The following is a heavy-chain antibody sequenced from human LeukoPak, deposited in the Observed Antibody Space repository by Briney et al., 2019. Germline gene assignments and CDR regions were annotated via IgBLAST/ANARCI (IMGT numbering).Heavy chain of an antibody. CDR1: GYTFTSYD. Sequence: ASVKVSCKASGYTFTSYDINWVRQATGQGLEWMGWMNPNSGNTGYAQKLQGRVTMTRNTSISTAYMELSSLRSEDTAVYYCARGSSGFGSLDYYGMDVWGQWTTVTVSS. D-gene: IGHD3-22*01. CDR3: ARGSSGFGSLDYYGMDV. CDR2: MNPNSGNT. V-gene: IGHV1-8*01. J-gene: IGHJ6*02.